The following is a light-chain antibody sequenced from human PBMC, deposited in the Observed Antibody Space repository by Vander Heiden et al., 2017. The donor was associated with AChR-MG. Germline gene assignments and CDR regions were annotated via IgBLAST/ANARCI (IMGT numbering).Light chain of an antibody. J-gene: IGLJ2*01. CDR3: TSYTSSSTLV. Sequence: SALTQPASVSVSPGQSITTSCTGTSSDVGSYNFVSWYQQHTGKVPKLIIHDVSNRPSGVSNRFSGSKSGNRASLTISGLQAEDEADYYCTSYTSSSTLVFGGGTKLTVL. CDR1: SSDVGSYNF. V-gene: IGLV2-14*03. CDR2: DVS.